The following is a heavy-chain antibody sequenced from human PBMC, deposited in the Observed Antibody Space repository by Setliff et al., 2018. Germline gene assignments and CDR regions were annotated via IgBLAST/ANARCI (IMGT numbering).Heavy chain of an antibody. D-gene: IGHD3-22*01. J-gene: IGHJ4*02. CDR3: RVWVDMIEVDS. Sequence: SETLSLTCAVYGASFSGTYCSWIRQSPGKGLEWIGEINHTGSPNWIGEINHSGSPNYNPSLKSRVTMSVDTSKNQFSLKLTSVTAADTAVYYCRVWVDMIEVDSWAQGTLVTVLL. V-gene: IGHV4-34*01. CDR2: INHSGSP. CDR1: GASFSGTY.